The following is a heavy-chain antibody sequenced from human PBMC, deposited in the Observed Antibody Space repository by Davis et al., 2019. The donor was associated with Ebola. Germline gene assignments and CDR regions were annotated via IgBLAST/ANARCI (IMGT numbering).Heavy chain of an antibody. CDR2: IYYSGST. D-gene: IGHD3-22*01. V-gene: IGHV4-31*03. Sequence: PSETLSLTCTVSGGSLRRGGSYWPWIRQHPGKGLEWLGYIYYSGSTYYKPSLKSRVTISLDTSKTQFSLNLYSVTAADTAVYYCARDLRYDSSGYDYYFYMDVWGKGTTVTVSS. J-gene: IGHJ6*03. CDR3: ARDLRYDSSGYDYYFYMDV. CDR1: GGSLRRGGSY.